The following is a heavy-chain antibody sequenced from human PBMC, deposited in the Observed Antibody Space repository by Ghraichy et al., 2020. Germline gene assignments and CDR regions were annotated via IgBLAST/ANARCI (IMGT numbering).Heavy chain of an antibody. CDR2: TNHWGGT. D-gene: IGHD4-23*01. Sequence: SETLSLTCAVYGGSFSGFHWSWIRQPPGEGLEWIGQTNHWGGTSYNPSLKSRVTILVDTSRNQFSLKVSSVTAADTAVYYCARHGGYYFDYWGQGTLVTVSS. J-gene: IGHJ4*02. CDR1: GGSFSGFH. CDR3: ARHGGYYFDY. V-gene: IGHV4-34*01.